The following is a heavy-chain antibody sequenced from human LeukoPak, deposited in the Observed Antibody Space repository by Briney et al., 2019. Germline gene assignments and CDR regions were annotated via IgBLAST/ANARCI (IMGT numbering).Heavy chain of an antibody. D-gene: IGHD6-13*01. J-gene: IGHJ5*02. Sequence: GGSLRLSCAASGFTFTSYWIGWVRQMPGKGLEWMGIIYPGDSDTRYSPSFQGQVTISADKPISTAYLQWSSLKASDTAMYYCARRVGSWYKNWFDPWGQGTLVTVSS. V-gene: IGHV5-51*04. CDR3: ARRVGSWYKNWFDP. CDR1: GFTFTSYW. CDR2: IYPGDSDT.